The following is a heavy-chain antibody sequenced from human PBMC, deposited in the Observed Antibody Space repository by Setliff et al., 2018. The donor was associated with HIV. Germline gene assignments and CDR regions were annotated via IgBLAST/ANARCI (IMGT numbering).Heavy chain of an antibody. V-gene: IGHV3-23*01. J-gene: IGHJ4*02. Sequence: GGSLRLSCAASGFTFTSYAMNWVRQAPGKGLEWVSGISGSGGGTYYADSVKGRFTISRDNSQNALYLQMDSLRAEDTAVYHCAKLREGHVYWVFYYWGQGTLVTVSS. CDR2: ISGSGGGT. CDR3: AKLREGHVYWVFYY. CDR1: GFTFTSYA. D-gene: IGHD2-15*01.